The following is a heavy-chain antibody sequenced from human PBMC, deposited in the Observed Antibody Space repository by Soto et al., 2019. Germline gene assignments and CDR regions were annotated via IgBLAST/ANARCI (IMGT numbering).Heavy chain of an antibody. CDR2: VNQDETQK. CDR3: ARAIGASAAF. D-gene: IGHD2-15*01. J-gene: IGHJ4*02. V-gene: IGHV3-7*01. Sequence: QPGGSLRLSCAASGFTLSSYWMHWVRQTPGKGLEWVANVNQDETQKYYLDSVKGRFTISRDNGKNSLYLQMNSLRAEDTAVYFCARAIGASAAFWGQGTLVTVSS. CDR1: GFTLSSYW.